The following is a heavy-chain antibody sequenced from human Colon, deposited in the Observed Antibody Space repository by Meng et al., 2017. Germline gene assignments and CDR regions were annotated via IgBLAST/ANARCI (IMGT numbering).Heavy chain of an antibody. CDR2: IYSGGIS. CDR1: GDSVSSNSYY. V-gene: IGHV4-31*03. D-gene: IGHD1-26*01. J-gene: IGHJ4*02. Sequence: QGQLQESAPRLVKPSQPLSLTCTVSGDSVSSNSYYWTWIRQHPGTGLEWIGYIYSGGISHYNPSLKSRITMSIDTSKNQFSLQLTSVTAADTAIYYCARDPLAVGPTDRGLDSWGQGTLVTVSS. CDR3: ARDPLAVGPTDRGLDS.